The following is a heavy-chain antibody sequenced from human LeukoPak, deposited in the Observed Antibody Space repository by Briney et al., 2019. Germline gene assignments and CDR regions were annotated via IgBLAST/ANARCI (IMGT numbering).Heavy chain of an antibody. V-gene: IGHV3-15*01. CDR2: IKTKSDGGTT. CDR3: TTVTFAGYCGSGSYYGDFDY. CDR1: GFTFSNAW. J-gene: IGHJ4*02. Sequence: GGSLRLSCAASGFTFSNAWMSWVRQAPGKGLEWVGRIKTKSDGGTTDNAAPVKGRFTISRDDSKNMLYLQMDSLKTEDTAVYYCTTVTFAGYCGSGSYYGDFDYWGQGTLVTVSS. D-gene: IGHD3-10*01.